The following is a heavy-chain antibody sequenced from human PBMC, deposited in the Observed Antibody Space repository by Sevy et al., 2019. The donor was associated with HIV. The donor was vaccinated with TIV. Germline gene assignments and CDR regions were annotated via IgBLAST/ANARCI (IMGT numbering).Heavy chain of an antibody. D-gene: IGHD2-2*01. J-gene: IGHJ6*02. CDR2: TYYRSKWYH. Sequence: SQTLSLTCAISGDSVSSNSAAWNWIRQSPSRGLERLGRTYYRSKWYHDYAVSVKSRITINPDTSKNQFSLQLNSVTPEDTAVYYCARGRCSSSSCYTYYYYGMDVWGQGTTVTVSS. CDR1: GDSVSSNSAA. V-gene: IGHV6-1*01. CDR3: ARGRCSSSSCYTYYYYGMDV.